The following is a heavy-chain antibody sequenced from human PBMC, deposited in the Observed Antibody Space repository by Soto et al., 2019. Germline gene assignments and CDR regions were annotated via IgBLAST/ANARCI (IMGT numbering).Heavy chain of an antibody. CDR1: GFTFSSYG. CDR3: AKLLTTAPVSDY. D-gene: IGHD4-17*01. CDR2: ISYDGSNK. Sequence: LRLSCAASGFTFSSYGMHWVRQAPGKGLEWVAVISYDGSNKYYADSVKGRFTISRDNSKNTLYLQMNSLRAEDTAAYYCAKLLTTAPVSDYWGQGTLVTVSS. J-gene: IGHJ4*02. V-gene: IGHV3-30*18.